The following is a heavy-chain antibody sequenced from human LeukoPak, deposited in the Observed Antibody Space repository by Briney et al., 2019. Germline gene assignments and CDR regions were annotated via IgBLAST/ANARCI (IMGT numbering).Heavy chain of an antibody. CDR2: IYHSGST. V-gene: IGHV4-30-2*01. Sequence: PSETLSLTCTVSGGSISSGGYYWSWIRQPPGKGLEWIGYIYHSGSTYYNPSLKSRVTISVDRSKNQFSLKLSSVTAADTAVYYCARQARVDYYYMDVWGKGTTVTVSS. J-gene: IGHJ6*03. CDR1: GGSISSGGYY. CDR3: ARQARVDYYYMDV.